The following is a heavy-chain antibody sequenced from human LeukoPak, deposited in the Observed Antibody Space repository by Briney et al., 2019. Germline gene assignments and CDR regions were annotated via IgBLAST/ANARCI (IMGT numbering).Heavy chain of an antibody. V-gene: IGHV3-7*01. D-gene: IGHD2-15*01. Sequence: GGSLRLSCTVSGFTVSSNSMSWVRQAPGKGLEWVANIRQDGSDKFYVDSVKGRFTISRDNAQNSLYLQMNSLRAEDTAVYYCARDPGDVAAAHDAFDIWGQGTMVTVSS. CDR3: ARDPGDVAAAHDAFDI. CDR1: GFTVSSNS. J-gene: IGHJ3*02. CDR2: IRQDGSDK.